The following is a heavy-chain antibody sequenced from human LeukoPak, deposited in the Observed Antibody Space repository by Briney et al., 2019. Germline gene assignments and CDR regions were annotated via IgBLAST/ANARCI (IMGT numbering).Heavy chain of an antibody. CDR1: GYSFTSYW. J-gene: IGHJ4*02. D-gene: IGHD3-22*01. CDR2: IYPGDSDT. CDR3: ARSVPGYYYDSSGYFDY. Sequence: RGESLKTSCKGSGYSFTSYWIGWVRQMPGKGLEWMGIIYPGDSDTRYSPSFQGQVTISADKSISTAYLRWSSLKASDTAMYYCARSVPGYYYDSSGYFDYWGQGTLVTVSS. V-gene: IGHV5-51*01.